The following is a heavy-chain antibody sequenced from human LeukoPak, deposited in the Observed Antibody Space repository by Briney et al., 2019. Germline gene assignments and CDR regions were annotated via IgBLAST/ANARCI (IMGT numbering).Heavy chain of an antibody. V-gene: IGHV4-61*02. J-gene: IGHJ4*02. D-gene: IGHD3-22*01. CDR3: ARDNYYDTSGYFDY. CDR2: IYTSGST. Sequence: SQTLSLTCTVSGGSISSGSYYWSWIRQPAGKGLEWIVRIYTSGSTTYNPSLKSRVTISVDTSKNQFSLKLSSVSAADTAVYYCARDNYYDTSGYFDYWGQGTLVTVSS. CDR1: GGSISSGSYY.